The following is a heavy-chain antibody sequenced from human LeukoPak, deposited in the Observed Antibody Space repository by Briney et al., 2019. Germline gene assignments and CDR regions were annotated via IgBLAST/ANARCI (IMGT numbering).Heavy chain of an antibody. V-gene: IGHV1-46*01. CDR1: GSTFTSYY. Sequence: ASVKVSFKSSGSTFTSYYMHWVRQAPGQGLEWMRIISPSGGSTSYAQKFQGRVTMTRDTSTSTVYMELSSLRSEDTAVYYCARGGYPNRAVDYWGQGTLVTVSS. CDR3: ARGGYPNRAVDY. CDR2: ISPSGGST. D-gene: IGHD3-22*01. J-gene: IGHJ4*02.